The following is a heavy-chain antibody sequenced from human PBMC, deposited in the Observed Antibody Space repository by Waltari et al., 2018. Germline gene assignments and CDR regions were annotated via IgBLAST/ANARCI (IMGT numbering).Heavy chain of an antibody. CDR3: AIGEDTAVLRGY. CDR1: GFSFSDSD. V-gene: IGHV3-11*01. Sequence: VDLVESGGGLVKPGGSLRLSCAVSGFSFSDSDMTWVRQAPGKGLEWISYISSSGRNVVYAESVKGRFTISRDNAKNSLYLQMNSLRVDDTAVYYCAIGEDTAVLRGYWGQGTLVTVSS. J-gene: IGHJ4*02. D-gene: IGHD5-18*01. CDR2: ISSSGRNV.